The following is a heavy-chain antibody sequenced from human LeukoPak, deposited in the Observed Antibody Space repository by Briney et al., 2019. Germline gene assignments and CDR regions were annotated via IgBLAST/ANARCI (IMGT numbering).Heavy chain of an antibody. CDR1: GYTFTSYD. V-gene: IGHV1-8*01. Sequence: ASVKVSCKASGYTFTSYDINWVRQATGQGLEWMGWMNPNSGNTGYAQKFQGRVTMTRNTSISTAYMELRSLGSDDTAVYYCARGRYFDWLYWFDPWGQGTLVTVSS. CDR3: ARGRYFDWLYWFDP. CDR2: MNPNSGNT. J-gene: IGHJ5*02. D-gene: IGHD3-9*01.